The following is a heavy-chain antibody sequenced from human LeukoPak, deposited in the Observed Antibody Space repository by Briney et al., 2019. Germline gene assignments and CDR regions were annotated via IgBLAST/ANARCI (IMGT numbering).Heavy chain of an antibody. J-gene: IGHJ3*02. D-gene: IGHD3-10*01. CDR3: ARALRYYYDAFDI. CDR2: IYYSGST. Sequence: SETLSLTCTVSGGSISSYYWSWIRQPPGKGLGWIGYIYYSGSTNYNPSLKSRVTISVDTSKNQFSLKLSSVTAAVTAVYYCARALRYYYDAFDIWGQGTMVTVSS. V-gene: IGHV4-59*01. CDR1: GGSISSYY.